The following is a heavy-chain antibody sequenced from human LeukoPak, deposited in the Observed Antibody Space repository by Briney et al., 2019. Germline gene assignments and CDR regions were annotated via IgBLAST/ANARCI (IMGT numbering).Heavy chain of an antibody. Sequence: GSLRLSCAASGFTLSSYWMSWVRQAPGKGLEWEANIKQDGSEKYYVDSVKGRFTISRDNAKNSLYLQMNSLRAEDTAVYYCARRYFDYWGQGTLVTVSS. CDR2: IKQDGSEK. CDR3: ARRYFDY. V-gene: IGHV3-7*01. CDR1: GFTLSSYW. J-gene: IGHJ4*02.